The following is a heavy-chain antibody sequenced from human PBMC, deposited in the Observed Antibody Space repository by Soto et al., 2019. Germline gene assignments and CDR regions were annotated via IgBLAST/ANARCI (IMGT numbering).Heavy chain of an antibody. CDR1: GFTFSNYW. D-gene: IGHD6-13*01. CDR2: IKQDGSEN. Sequence: SLRLSCAASGFTFSNYWMTWVRRAPGTGLEWVANIKQDGSENSYVGSVKGRFTISRDNGKNSLYLQMHNLRAEDAAVYYCAREIAAKSMDVWGQGTTVTVSS. V-gene: IGHV3-7*03. CDR3: AREIAAKSMDV. J-gene: IGHJ6*02.